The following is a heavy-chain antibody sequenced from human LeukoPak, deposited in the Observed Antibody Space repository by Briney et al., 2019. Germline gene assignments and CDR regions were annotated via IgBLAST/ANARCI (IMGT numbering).Heavy chain of an antibody. Sequence: GGSLRLSCAASGFTFSSYWMHWVRQVPGKGLVWVSRINSGGTTTNYADSVKGRFTISRDNAKNTLYLQMNSLRAEDTAVYYCGRETYTYDTSGPDHWGQETLVTVSS. V-gene: IGHV3-74*01. CDR2: INSGGTTT. CDR1: GFTFSSYW. CDR3: GRETYTYDTSGPDH. D-gene: IGHD3-22*01. J-gene: IGHJ4*02.